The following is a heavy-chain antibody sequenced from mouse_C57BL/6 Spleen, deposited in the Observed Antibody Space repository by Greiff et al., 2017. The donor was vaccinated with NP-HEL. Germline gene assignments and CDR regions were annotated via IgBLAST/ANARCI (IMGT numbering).Heavy chain of an antibody. J-gene: IGHJ2*01. CDR3: AFIYDGTAYYFDY. CDR2: IDPEDGET. Sequence: VQLKESGAELVKPGASVKLSCTASGFNIKDYYMHWVKQRTEQGLEWIGRIDPEDGETKYAPKFQGKATITADTSSNTAYLQLSSLTSEDTAVYYCAFIYDGTAYYFDYWGQGTTLTVSS. V-gene: IGHV14-2*01. D-gene: IGHD2-1*01. CDR1: GFNIKDYY.